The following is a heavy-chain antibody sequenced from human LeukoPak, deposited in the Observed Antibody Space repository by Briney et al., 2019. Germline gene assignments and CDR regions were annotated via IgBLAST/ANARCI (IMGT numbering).Heavy chain of an antibody. D-gene: IGHD1-26*01. CDR3: AKDSKSGSYSDY. V-gene: IGHV3-23*01. J-gene: IGHJ4*01. Sequence: GGSLRLSCAASGFTFSSYAMMWVRQAPGKGLEWVSAISGSGGSTYYADSVKGRFTISSDNSKNTLYLQMNSLRAEDTAVYYCAKDSKSGSYSDYWGHRTLVTVSS. CDR1: GFTFSSYA. CDR2: ISGSGGST.